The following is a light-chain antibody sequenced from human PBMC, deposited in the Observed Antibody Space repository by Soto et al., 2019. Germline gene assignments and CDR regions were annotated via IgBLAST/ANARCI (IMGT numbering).Light chain of an antibody. CDR2: DVS. V-gene: IGLV2-11*01. CDR1: SSDVGGYNY. CDR3: CSYAGSYTYYV. Sequence: TETSSDVGGYNYVSWYQQHPGKAPKLMIYDVSKRPSGVPDRFSGSKSGNTASLTISGLQAEDEADYYCCSYAGSYTYYVFGTGTKVTVL. J-gene: IGLJ1*01.